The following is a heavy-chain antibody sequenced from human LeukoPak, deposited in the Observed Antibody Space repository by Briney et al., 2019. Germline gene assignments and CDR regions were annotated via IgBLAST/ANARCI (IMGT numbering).Heavy chain of an antibody. D-gene: IGHD3-10*01. J-gene: IGHJ4*02. CDR3: ARDSTYYYDSGSSGPHYFDN. CDR1: GFTFSNYA. V-gene: IGHV3-30*09. CDR2: ISSGGTYE. Sequence: GGSLRLSCTASGFTFSNYAMHWVRQAPGKGLEWVSLISSGGTYEYYADSVKGRFAISRDNSKNTLYLQLNSLRAEDTAVYYCARDSTYYYDSGSSGPHYFDNWGQGTLVTVSS.